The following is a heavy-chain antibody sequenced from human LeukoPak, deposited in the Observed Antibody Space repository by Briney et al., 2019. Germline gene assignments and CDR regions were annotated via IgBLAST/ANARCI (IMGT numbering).Heavy chain of an antibody. J-gene: IGHJ4*02. Sequence: ASVKVSCKASGYTFTSYDINWVRQATGQGLEWMGWMNPNSGNTGYAQKFQGRVTMTRNTSINTAYMELSSLKSEDTAVYYCARGSRYFDWLDPGDDYWGQGTLVTVSS. V-gene: IGHV1-8*01. D-gene: IGHD3-9*01. CDR3: ARGSRYFDWLDPGDDY. CDR1: GYTFTSYD. CDR2: MNPNSGNT.